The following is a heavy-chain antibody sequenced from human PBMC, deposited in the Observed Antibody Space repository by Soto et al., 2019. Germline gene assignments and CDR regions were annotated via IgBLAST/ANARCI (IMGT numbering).Heavy chain of an antibody. J-gene: IGHJ4*02. CDR1: GGSISSYY. CDR2: IYYSGST. V-gene: IGHV4-59*01. Sequence: PSETLSLTCTVSGGSISSYYWSWIRQPPGKGLEWIGYIYYSGSTNYNPSLKSRVTISVDTSKNQFSLKLSSVTAADTAVYYCARGGDSYGEFDYWGQGTLVTVSS. CDR3: ARGGDSYGEFDY. D-gene: IGHD5-18*01.